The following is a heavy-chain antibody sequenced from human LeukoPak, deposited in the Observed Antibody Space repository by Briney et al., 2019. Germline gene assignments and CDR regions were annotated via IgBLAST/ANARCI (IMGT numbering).Heavy chain of an antibody. CDR1: GGSISSSSYY. J-gene: IGHJ6*03. D-gene: IGHD2-15*01. Sequence: SETLSLTCTVSGGSISSSSYYWGWIRQPPGKGLECIGSIHYSGSTNYNPFLKSRVTISVDTSKNQFSLKLSSVTAADTAVYYCARGYCSGGSCYSYYYYNYMDVWGKGTTVTVSS. V-gene: IGHV4-39*07. CDR2: IHYSGST. CDR3: ARGYCSGGSCYSYYYYNYMDV.